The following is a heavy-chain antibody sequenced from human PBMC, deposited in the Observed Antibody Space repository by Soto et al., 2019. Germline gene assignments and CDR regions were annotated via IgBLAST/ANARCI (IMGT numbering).Heavy chain of an antibody. CDR3: ARKVPGSTTRPDYWYFDL. Sequence: EVQLLESGGGLVQPGGSLRLSCAASGFTFISYAMNWVRQAPGKGLQWVSAISGGGDATFYADSVKGRFTISRDNSRTTVTLQMNSLGADDTAVYYCARKVPGSTTRPDYWYFDLWGRGTLVTVSS. CDR2: ISGGGDAT. D-gene: IGHD3-10*01. CDR1: GFTFISYA. J-gene: IGHJ2*01. V-gene: IGHV3-23*01.